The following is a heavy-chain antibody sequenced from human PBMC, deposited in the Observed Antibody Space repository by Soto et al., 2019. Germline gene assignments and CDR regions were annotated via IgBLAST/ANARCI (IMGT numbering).Heavy chain of an antibody. CDR3: ARGDSSSWYSLHFDY. J-gene: IGHJ4*02. V-gene: IGHV3-11*01. CDR2: ISSSGSTI. D-gene: IGHD6-13*01. CDR1: GFTFSDYY. Sequence: PGGSLSLSCAASGFTFSDYYMSWIRQAPGKGLEWVSYISSSGSTIYYADSVKGRFTISRDNAKNSLYLQMNSLRAEDTAVYYCARGDSSSWYSLHFDYWGQGTLVTVSS.